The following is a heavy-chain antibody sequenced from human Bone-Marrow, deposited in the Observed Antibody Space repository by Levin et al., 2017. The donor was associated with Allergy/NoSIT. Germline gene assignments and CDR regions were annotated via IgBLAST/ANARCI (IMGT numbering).Heavy chain of an antibody. CDR2: ISSSGSTI. J-gene: IGHJ5*02. Sequence: LSLTCAASGFTFSDYYMSWIRQAPGKGLEWVSYISSSGSTIYYADSVKGRFTISRDNAKNSLYLQMNSLRAEDTAVYYCASLLSPALLWFGELFSREIGRFDPWGQGTLVTVSS. CDR1: GFTFSDYY. D-gene: IGHD3-10*01. CDR3: ASLLSPALLWFGELFSREIGRFDP. V-gene: IGHV3-11*01.